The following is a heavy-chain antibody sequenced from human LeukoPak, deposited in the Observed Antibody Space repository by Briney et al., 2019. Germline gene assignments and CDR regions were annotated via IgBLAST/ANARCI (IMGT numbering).Heavy chain of an antibody. V-gene: IGHV3-9*03. CDR3: AKDISRYFDWLWDY. J-gene: IGHJ4*02. CDR2: ISWNSGSI. D-gene: IGHD3-9*01. CDR1: GFTFDDYA. Sequence: AGGSLRLSCAASGFTFDDYAMHWVRQAPGKGLEWVSGISWNSGSIGYADSVKGRFTISRDNAKNSLYLQMNSLRAEDMALYYCAKDISRYFDWLWDYWSQGTLVTVSS.